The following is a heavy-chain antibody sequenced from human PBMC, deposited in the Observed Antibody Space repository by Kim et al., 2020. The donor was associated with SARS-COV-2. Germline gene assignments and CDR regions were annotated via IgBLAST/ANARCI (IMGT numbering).Heavy chain of an antibody. CDR2: IKSEDDGGTA. Sequence: GGSLRLSCDASGFTFSNAGMTWVRQAPGRGLEWVGQIKSEDDGGTADFAAPVKGRFTISRDDLRHIVYLQMNSLKTEDTAVYYCTTFDYGDGDSRDYWGQLTLVTVSS. D-gene: IGHD4-17*01. CDR3: TTFDYGDGDSRDY. CDR1: GFTFSNAG. J-gene: IGHJ4*02. V-gene: IGHV3-15*01.